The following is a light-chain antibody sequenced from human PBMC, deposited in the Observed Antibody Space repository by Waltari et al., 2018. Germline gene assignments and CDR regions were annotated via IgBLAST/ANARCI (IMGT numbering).Light chain of an antibody. CDR3: QAYDRRLRGLWV. CDR2: GYR. CDR1: NSNIGAGFD. V-gene: IGLV1-40*01. Sequence: QSVLTQPPSVSGAPGQRVTISCAGSNSNIGAGFDVHWYQQLPGTAPKFLIYGYRNRPSGVPDRFSGSKSGTSASLAITRLRAEDEADYFWQAYDRRLRGLWVFGGGTKLTVL. J-gene: IGLJ3*02.